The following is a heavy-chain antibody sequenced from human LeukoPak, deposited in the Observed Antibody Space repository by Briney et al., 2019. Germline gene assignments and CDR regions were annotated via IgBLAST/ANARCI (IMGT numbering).Heavy chain of an antibody. D-gene: IGHD2-15*01. CDR1: GFTFGSYA. V-gene: IGHV3-21*01. Sequence: GGSLRLSCATSGFTFGSYAMNWVRQAPGKGLEWISSISSSSSYIYYADSVKGRFTISRDNARNTLYLQMNSLRAEDTALYYCTRADTVVVVPDFWGQGTLVTVSS. J-gene: IGHJ4*02. CDR3: TRADTVVVVPDF. CDR2: ISSSSSYI.